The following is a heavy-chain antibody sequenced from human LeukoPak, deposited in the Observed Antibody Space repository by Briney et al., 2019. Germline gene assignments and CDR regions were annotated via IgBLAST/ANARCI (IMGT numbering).Heavy chain of an antibody. V-gene: IGHV3-23*01. J-gene: IGHJ4*02. CDR2: ISDSGGST. Sequence: GGSLRLSCAASGFTFSSYWMSWVRQAPGKGLEWVSGISDSGGSTYYADSVKGRFTISRDNSKNTLYLQMNSLRAEDTAVYYCAKLPGRAADYWGQGTLVTVSS. CDR3: AKLPGRAADY. CDR1: GFTFSSYW.